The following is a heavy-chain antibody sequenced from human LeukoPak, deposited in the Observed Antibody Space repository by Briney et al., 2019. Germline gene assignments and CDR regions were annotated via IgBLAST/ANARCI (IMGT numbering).Heavy chain of an antibody. Sequence: PGGSLRLSCAASGFTVSSNYMSWVRQAPGKGLEWVSVIYSGGSTYYADSVTGRFTISRDNSKNTLYLQMNSLRAEDTAVYYCARAVDSSGWYRHFDYWGQGTLVTVSS. D-gene: IGHD6-19*01. CDR2: IYSGGST. CDR1: GFTVSSNY. CDR3: ARAVDSSGWYRHFDY. V-gene: IGHV3-66*01. J-gene: IGHJ4*02.